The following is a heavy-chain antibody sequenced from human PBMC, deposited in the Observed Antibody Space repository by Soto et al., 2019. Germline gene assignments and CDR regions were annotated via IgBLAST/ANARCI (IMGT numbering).Heavy chain of an antibody. CDR3: PRDSLALFAS. V-gene: IGHV4-61*01. J-gene: IGHJ4*02. CDR1: DGSVSSGSYY. D-gene: IGHD5-12*01. CDR2: IYSSGST. Sequence: KPSETLSLTCTVSDGSVSSGSYYWTWIRQPPGKGLEWIGYIYSSGSTLYNPSLKSRVIISVDTSMNQSSLKLSSVTAADTAVYYCPRDSLALFASWGQGTLATVSS.